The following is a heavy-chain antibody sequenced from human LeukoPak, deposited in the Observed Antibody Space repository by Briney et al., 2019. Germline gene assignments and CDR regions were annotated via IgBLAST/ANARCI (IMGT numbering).Heavy chain of an antibody. J-gene: IGHJ4*01. D-gene: IGHD6-6*01. CDR2: ISGDGSVT. CDR1: GFTLRNYW. CDR3: ARYSSSSGGASYYLDY. V-gene: IGHV3-74*01. Sequence: GGSLRLSCTASGFTLRNYWMHWVRQVPGKRLVWVSRISGDGSVTNYADSVQGRFTISRDNAKKILYLQINSPRSEDTAIYYCARYSSSSGGASYYLDYWGHGTLVTVSS.